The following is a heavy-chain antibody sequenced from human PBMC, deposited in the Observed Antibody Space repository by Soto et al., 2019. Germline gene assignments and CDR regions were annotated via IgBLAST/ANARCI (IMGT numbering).Heavy chain of an antibody. Sequence: QITLKESGPTLVKPTQTLTLTCTFSGFSLSTSGVGVGWIRQPPGKALEWLALIYWDDDKRYSPSLKSRLTITKDTSKNQVVPTMTNMDPVDTATYYCARTRAPRISDYWGQGTLVTVSS. J-gene: IGHJ4*02. CDR3: ARTRAPRISDY. D-gene: IGHD1-20*01. CDR1: GFSLSTSGVG. V-gene: IGHV2-5*02. CDR2: IYWDDDK.